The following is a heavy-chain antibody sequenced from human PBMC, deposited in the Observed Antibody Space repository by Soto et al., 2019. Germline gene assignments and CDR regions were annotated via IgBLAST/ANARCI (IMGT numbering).Heavy chain of an antibody. Sequence: QVQLQESGPGLVKPSETLSLTCTVSGGSVSSGSYYWSWIRQPPGKGLEGIGYIYYSGSTNYNPSLKSRVTISVDTSKNQFSLKLSSVTAADTAVYYCARADSGSYSISYVLGYWGQGTLVTVSS. V-gene: IGHV4-61*01. CDR1: GGSVSSGSYY. CDR3: ARADSGSYSISYVLGY. D-gene: IGHD1-26*01. J-gene: IGHJ4*02. CDR2: IYYSGST.